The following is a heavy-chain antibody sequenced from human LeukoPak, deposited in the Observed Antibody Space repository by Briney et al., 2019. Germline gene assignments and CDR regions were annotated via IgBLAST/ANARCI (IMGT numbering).Heavy chain of an antibody. V-gene: IGHV3-23*01. CDR1: GFTFRSYA. Sequence: GGSLRLSCAASGFTFRSYAMSWVRQAPGKGLEWVSAISGSGDTTSYADSVKGRFTISRDNGKNTLFLQMNSLRAEDAAVYYCVRGNDYGGPHYWGQGTLVTVSS. CDR2: ISGSGDTT. J-gene: IGHJ4*02. CDR3: VRGNDYGGPHY. D-gene: IGHD4-23*01.